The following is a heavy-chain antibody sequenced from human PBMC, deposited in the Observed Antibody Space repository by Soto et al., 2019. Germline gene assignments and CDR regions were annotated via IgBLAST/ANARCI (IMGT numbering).Heavy chain of an antibody. Sequence: SETLSLTCAVYGGFFIGYSWTWIRQPPGTGLEWIGEINHTGSTNYNPSLKSRVTISVDTSKNQFSLKLTSVTAADTAVYYCARDKITCLFDYWGQGTLVT. J-gene: IGHJ4*02. CDR2: INHTGST. D-gene: IGHD3-10*01. CDR1: GGFFIGYS. CDR3: ARDKITCLFDY. V-gene: IGHV4-34*01.